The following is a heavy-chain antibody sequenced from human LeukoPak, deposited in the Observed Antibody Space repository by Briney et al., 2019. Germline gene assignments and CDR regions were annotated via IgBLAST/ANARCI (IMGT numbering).Heavy chain of an antibody. Sequence: GSLRLSCAASGFTVSSNYMSWVRQAPGKGLEWVSVIYSGGSTHYADSVKGRFTISRDNSKNTLYLQMNSLRAEDTAVYYCARDSGTYSSGWYTSRGYFDYWGQGTLVTVSS. CDR3: ARDSGTYSSGWYTSRGYFDY. J-gene: IGHJ4*02. CDR1: GFTVSSNY. V-gene: IGHV3-53*01. D-gene: IGHD6-19*01. CDR2: IYSGGST.